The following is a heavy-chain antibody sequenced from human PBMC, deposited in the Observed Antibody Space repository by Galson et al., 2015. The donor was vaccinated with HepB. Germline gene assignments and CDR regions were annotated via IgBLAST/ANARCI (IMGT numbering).Heavy chain of an antibody. Sequence: SLRLSCAASGFTFSSYWMSWVRQAPGKGLEWVANIKHDGSEKYYVDSVKGRFTISRDNAKNSLYLQMNSLRAEDTAVYYCARDRFYRDILTGYPPPIAWGQGTLVTVSS. CDR1: GFTFSSYW. J-gene: IGHJ5*02. CDR2: IKHDGSEK. CDR3: ARDRFYRDILTGYPPPIA. V-gene: IGHV3-7*03. D-gene: IGHD3-9*01.